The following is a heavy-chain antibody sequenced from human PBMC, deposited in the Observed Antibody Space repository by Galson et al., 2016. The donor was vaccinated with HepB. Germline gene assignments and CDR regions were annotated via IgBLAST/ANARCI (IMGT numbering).Heavy chain of an antibody. Sequence: SLRLSCAASGFTFSSYAMSWVRQAPGKGLEWVSAISVVDDDTYYADSVKGRFTISRDNSRTTLYLQMNSLRAEDTALYYCAKDIQQWLVRGNDAFDIWGQGTMFTVSS. J-gene: IGHJ3*02. CDR1: GFTFSSYA. D-gene: IGHD6-19*01. CDR3: AKDIQQWLVRGNDAFDI. V-gene: IGHV3-23*01. CDR2: ISVVDDDT.